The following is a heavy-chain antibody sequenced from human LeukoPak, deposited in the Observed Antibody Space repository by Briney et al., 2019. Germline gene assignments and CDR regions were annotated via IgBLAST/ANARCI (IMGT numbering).Heavy chain of an antibody. Sequence: GGSLRLSCAASGFTFRSYVMNWVRQAPGKGLEWVATIKKDGSEQYYVDSLKGRLTISRDNAKNSVYLQINSLRAEDTAVYYCARDLNWLQSEYWGQGTLVTVSS. V-gene: IGHV3-7*01. J-gene: IGHJ4*02. CDR2: IKKDGSEQ. D-gene: IGHD5-24*01. CDR1: GFTFRSYV. CDR3: ARDLNWLQSEY.